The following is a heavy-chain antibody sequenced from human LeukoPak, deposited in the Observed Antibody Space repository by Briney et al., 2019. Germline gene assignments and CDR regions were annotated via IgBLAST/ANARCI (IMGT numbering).Heavy chain of an antibody. Sequence: SVKVSCKASGGTFSSYAISWVRQAPGQGLEWMGGIIPIFGTANYAQKFQGRVTITADESTSTAYMELSSLRSEDMAVYYCASLTYYDFWSGYYTWNYFDYWGPGTLVTVSS. V-gene: IGHV1-69*01. J-gene: IGHJ4*02. CDR3: ASLTYYDFWSGYYTWNYFDY. CDR2: IIPIFGTA. CDR1: GGTFSSYA. D-gene: IGHD3-3*01.